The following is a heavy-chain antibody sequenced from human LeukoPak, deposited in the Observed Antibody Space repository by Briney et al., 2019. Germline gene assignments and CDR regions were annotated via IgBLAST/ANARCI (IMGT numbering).Heavy chain of an antibody. J-gene: IGHJ4*02. CDR1: GGSISSGDYD. Sequence: SETLSLTCTVSGGSISSGDYDWSWIRQPPGKGLEWIGYIYYSGSTYYNPSLKSRVTISVDTSKNQFSLKLSSVTAADTAVYYCARDRTVTTGSESYFDYWGQGTLVTVSS. CDR3: ARDRTVTTGSESYFDY. V-gene: IGHV4-30-4*01. CDR2: IYYSGST. D-gene: IGHD4-17*01.